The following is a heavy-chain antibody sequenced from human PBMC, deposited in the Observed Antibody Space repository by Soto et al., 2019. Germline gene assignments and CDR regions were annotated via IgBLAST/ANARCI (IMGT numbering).Heavy chain of an antibody. CDR3: ARVWGGAFDI. CDR2: IYYRGNT. V-gene: IGHV4-59*13. CDR1: GGSIDFYY. J-gene: IGHJ3*02. Sequence: PSETLSLTCTVSGGSIDFYYWSWIRQPPGKGLEWIGYIYYRGNTDYNPSLKSRVTISVDTSKNQFSLKLSSVTAADTAVCYCARVWGGAFDIWGQGTMVTVSS. D-gene: IGHD3-10*01.